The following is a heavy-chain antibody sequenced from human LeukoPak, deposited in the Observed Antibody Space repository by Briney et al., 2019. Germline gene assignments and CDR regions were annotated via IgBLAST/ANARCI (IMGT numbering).Heavy chain of an antibody. CDR1: GFTFSSYA. Sequence: EGSPRLSCAASGFTFSSYAMHWVRQAPGKGLEYVSAISSNGGSTYYANSVKGRFTISRDNSKNTLYLQMGSLRAEDMAVYYCARGGPRIAVAGREKLGAFDIWGQGQWSPSLQ. V-gene: IGHV3-64*01. D-gene: IGHD6-19*01. CDR2: ISSNGGST. J-gene: IGHJ3*02. CDR3: ARGGPRIAVAGREKLGAFDI.